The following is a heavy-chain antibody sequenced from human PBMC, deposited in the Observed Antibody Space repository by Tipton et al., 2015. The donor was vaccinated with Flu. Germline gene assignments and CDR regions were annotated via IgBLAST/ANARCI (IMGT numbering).Heavy chain of an antibody. V-gene: IGHV1-69*06. CDR3: ATRTPTYGDAFDI. Sequence: QSGAEVKKPGSSVRVSCKASGGTFDTYSITWVRQAPGQGLEWMGGVNPFFGPPQYAQKFQGRVTVSADRSTRTVYMELNGLRSDDTAVYFCATRTPTYGDAFDIWGQGTMVSVS. D-gene: IGHD4-23*01. CDR2: VNPFFGPP. CDR1: GGTFDTYS. J-gene: IGHJ3*02.